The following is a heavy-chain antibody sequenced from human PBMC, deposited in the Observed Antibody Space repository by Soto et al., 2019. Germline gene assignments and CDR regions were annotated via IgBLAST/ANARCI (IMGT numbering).Heavy chain of an antibody. D-gene: IGHD1-7*01. Sequence: GGSLRLPCAASGFTFDDYAMHWVRQAPGKGLEWVSLISWDGGSTYYADSVKGRFTISRDNSKNSLYLQMNSLRAEDTALYYCAKGGLELGNYDYWGQGTLVTVSS. CDR3: AKGGLELGNYDY. J-gene: IGHJ4*02. CDR1: GFTFDDYA. V-gene: IGHV3-43D*03. CDR2: ISWDGGST.